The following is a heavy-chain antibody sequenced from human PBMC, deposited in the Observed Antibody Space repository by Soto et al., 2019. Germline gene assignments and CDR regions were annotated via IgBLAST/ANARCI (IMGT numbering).Heavy chain of an antibody. CDR1: GGTFNNYA. Sequence: QVQLVQSGAEVKRPGTAVKVSCKASGGTFNNYAMNWVRQAPGQGLEWVGGIIPIFDKPNYAQKFQGRVTITVDESTTTAFLHLSSLRSEDSAVYYCARSVGSGGVIGGFDYWGQGTLVTVSS. CDR2: IIPIFDKP. CDR3: ARSVGSGGVIGGFDY. V-gene: IGHV1-69*01. D-gene: IGHD3-16*02. J-gene: IGHJ4*02.